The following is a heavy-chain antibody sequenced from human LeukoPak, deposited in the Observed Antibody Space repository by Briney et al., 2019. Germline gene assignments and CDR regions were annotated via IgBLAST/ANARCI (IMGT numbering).Heavy chain of an antibody. CDR1: GFTFSSYG. Sequence: GGSLRLSCAASGFTFSSYGMHWVRQAPGKGLEWVANIKQNGIEKYHVDSVKGRFTISRDNAKNSLDLQMTSLRVEDTAMYYCARACNKSGCPYYFDSWGQGTLVTVSS. D-gene: IGHD2/OR15-2a*01. CDR3: ARACNKSGCPYYFDS. CDR2: IKQNGIEK. V-gene: IGHV3-7*03. J-gene: IGHJ4*02.